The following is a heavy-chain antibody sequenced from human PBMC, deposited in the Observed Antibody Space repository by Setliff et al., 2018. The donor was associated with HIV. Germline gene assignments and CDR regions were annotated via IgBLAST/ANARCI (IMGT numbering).Heavy chain of an antibody. V-gene: IGHV3-21*04. D-gene: IGHD3-22*01. CDR2: ISSSSGFI. CDR3: AKDPAGSITMIVVVKNP. Sequence: GGSLRLSCSASRLTLSSNYMTWVRQSPGKGLEWVSSISSSSGFIYYVDSVKGRFTISRDNAKNSLYLQMNSLRAEDTAVYYCAKDPAGSITMIVVVKNPWGQGTLVTVSS. CDR1: RLTLSSNY. J-gene: IGHJ5*02.